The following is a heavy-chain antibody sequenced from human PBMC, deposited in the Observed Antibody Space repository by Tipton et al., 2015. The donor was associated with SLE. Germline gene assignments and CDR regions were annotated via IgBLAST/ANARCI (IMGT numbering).Heavy chain of an antibody. D-gene: IGHD2-15*01. Sequence: QLVQSGAEVKKPGSSVKVSCKASGGTFSSYAISWVRQAPGQGLEWMGGIIPIFGTANYAQKLQGRVTMTTDTSTSTAYMELRSLRSDDTAVYYCASGPQEAATRDLAYWGQGTLVTVSS. J-gene: IGHJ4*02. CDR3: ASGPQEAATRDLAY. CDR2: IIPIFGTA. V-gene: IGHV1-69*06. CDR1: GGTFSSYA.